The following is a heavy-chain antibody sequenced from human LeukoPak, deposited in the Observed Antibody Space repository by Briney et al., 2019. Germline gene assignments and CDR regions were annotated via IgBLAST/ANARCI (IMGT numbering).Heavy chain of an antibody. V-gene: IGHV1-69*05. CDR2: IIPIFGTA. Sequence: ASVKVSCKASGGTFISYAISWVRQAPGQGLEWMGGIIPIFGTANYAQKFQGRVTITTDESTSTAYMELSSLRSEDTAVYYCARVSGLRRPTYCYDSSGPARYYYYMDVWGKGTTVTVSS. J-gene: IGHJ6*03. CDR3: ARVSGLRRPTYCYDSSGPARYYYYMDV. D-gene: IGHD3-22*01. CDR1: GGTFISYA.